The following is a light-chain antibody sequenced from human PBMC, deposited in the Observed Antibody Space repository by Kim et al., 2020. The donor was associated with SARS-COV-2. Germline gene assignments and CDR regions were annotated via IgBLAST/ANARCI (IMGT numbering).Light chain of an antibody. Sequence: QSALTQPRSVYGSPGQSVTISCTGTSTDLGGYNYVSWYQHHPGKAPKLMIYAVSKRPSGVPVRFSGSKSGNTASLTISGLQAEDEADYYCCSNAGTDPSKVFGTGTKVTVL. J-gene: IGLJ1*01. CDR3: CSNAGTDPSKV. CDR1: STDLGGYNY. CDR2: AVS. V-gene: IGLV2-11*01.